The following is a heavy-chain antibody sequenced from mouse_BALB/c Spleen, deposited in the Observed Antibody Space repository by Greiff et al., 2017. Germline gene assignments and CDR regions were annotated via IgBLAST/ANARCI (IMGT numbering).Heavy chain of an antibody. CDR1: GYTFTSYV. D-gene: IGHD2-4*01. Sequence: VQLQQSGPELVKPGASVKMSCKASGYTFTSYVMHWVKQKPGQGLEWIGYINPYNDGTKYNEKFKGKATLTSDKSSSTAYMELSSLTSEDSAVYYCARWYDYDAYYAMDYWGQGTSVTVSS. V-gene: IGHV1-14*01. J-gene: IGHJ4*01. CDR3: ARWYDYDAYYAMDY. CDR2: INPYNDGT.